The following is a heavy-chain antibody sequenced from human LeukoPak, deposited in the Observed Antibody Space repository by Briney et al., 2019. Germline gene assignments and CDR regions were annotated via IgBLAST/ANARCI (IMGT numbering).Heavy chain of an antibody. D-gene: IGHD5-18*01. Sequence: SETLSPTCTVSDGSISSYYWSWIRQPAEKGLEWIGRMYTSGETSYNPTLKSRVTISLDTSKNQFSLRLGSVTAADTAVYYCAAGSQSTALIKWGQGTLVTVSS. J-gene: IGHJ4*02. V-gene: IGHV4-4*07. CDR2: MYTSGET. CDR3: AAGSQSTALIK. CDR1: DGSISSYY.